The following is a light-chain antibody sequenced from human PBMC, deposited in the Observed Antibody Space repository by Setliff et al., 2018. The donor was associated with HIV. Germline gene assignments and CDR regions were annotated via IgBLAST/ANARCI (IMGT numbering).Light chain of an antibody. J-gene: IGLJ1*01. CDR1: SNDVGSYNY. CDR3: NSYTSTTFYV. Sequence: QSALTQPASVSGAPGQSITISCTGASNDVGSYNYVSWYQQHPGKAPKLMIYDVTNRPSGVSDRFSGSKSGNTASLTISGLQAEDEADYYCNSYTSTTFYVFGSGTQLTVL. CDR2: DVT. V-gene: IGLV2-14*03.